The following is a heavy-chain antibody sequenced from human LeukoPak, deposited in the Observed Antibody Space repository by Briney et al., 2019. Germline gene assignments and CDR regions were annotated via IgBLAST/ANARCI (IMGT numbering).Heavy chain of an antibody. D-gene: IGHD3-16*01. J-gene: IGHJ3*02. CDR1: GDSISNSY. CDR2: IYSSGST. Sequence: SETLSLTCTVSGDSISNSYWSWIRQPAGKGLEWIGRIYSSGSTNYNPSLKSRVTMSVDTSKNQFSLKLSSVTAADTAVYYCARVWGGRGSAFDNWGQGTMVTVSS. V-gene: IGHV4-4*07. CDR3: ARVWGGRGSAFDN.